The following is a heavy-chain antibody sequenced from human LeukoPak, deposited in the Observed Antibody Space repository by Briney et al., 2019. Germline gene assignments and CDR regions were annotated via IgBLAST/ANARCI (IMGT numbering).Heavy chain of an antibody. V-gene: IGHV4-34*01. CDR1: GGSFSGYY. J-gene: IGHJ4*02. CDR2: INHSGST. D-gene: IGHD3-22*01. Sequence: PSETLSLTCAVYGGSFSGYYWSWIRQPPGKGLEWIGEINHSGSTNYNPSLKSRVTISVDTSKNQFSLKLSSVTAADTAVYYCARGPKTYYYDSSGYYSRRYFDYWGQGTLVTVSS. CDR3: ARGPKTYYYDSSGYYSRRYFDY.